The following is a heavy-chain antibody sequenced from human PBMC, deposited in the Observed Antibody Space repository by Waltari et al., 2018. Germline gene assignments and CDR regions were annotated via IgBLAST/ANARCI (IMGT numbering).Heavy chain of an antibody. CDR1: GGSFMGYY. V-gene: IGHV4-34*02. CDR2: AYERGTT. D-gene: IGHD1-26*01. CDR3: ARGLRSHSAAWWEGITFDS. Sequence: QVQLQQWGTGLLRPSETLSLTCAVHGGSFMGYYWTWIRLSPGRGLEWIGEAYERGTTKYSPSLKSRLTGSVDTSKRQFSLKLSSVTAADTAFYYCARGLRSHSAAWWEGITFDSWGQGSLVTVSS. J-gene: IGHJ4*02.